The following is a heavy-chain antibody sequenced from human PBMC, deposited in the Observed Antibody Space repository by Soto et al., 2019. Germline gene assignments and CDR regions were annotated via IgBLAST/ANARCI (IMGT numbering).Heavy chain of an antibody. V-gene: IGHV3-9*01. J-gene: IGHJ6*02. CDR3: ARAGTVTSLSEDYYYGMDV. CDR2: ISWNSVSI. D-gene: IGHD4-4*01. Sequence: GGSLRLSCAASGFTFDDYAMHWVRQGPGKGLEWVSGISWNSVSIGYADSVKGRFTISRDNSKNTLYLQMNSLRAEDTAVYYCARAGTVTSLSEDYYYGMDVWGQGTTVTVSS. CDR1: GFTFDDYA.